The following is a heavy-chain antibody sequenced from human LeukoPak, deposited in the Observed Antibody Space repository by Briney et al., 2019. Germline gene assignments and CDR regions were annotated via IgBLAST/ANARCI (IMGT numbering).Heavy chain of an antibody. V-gene: IGHV3-23*01. CDR2: ITGSSTWT. CDR3: ARELVSSGPGYFDL. J-gene: IGHJ2*01. D-gene: IGHD3-10*01. CDR1: GFTFGNFG. Sequence: GGSLRLSCEASGFTFGNFGMTWVRQAPGKGLQWVSGITGSSTWTYYAASVKGRFTVSRDNSQNTLHLQMNSLRADDTAVYYCARELVSSGPGYFDLWGRGTLVTVSS.